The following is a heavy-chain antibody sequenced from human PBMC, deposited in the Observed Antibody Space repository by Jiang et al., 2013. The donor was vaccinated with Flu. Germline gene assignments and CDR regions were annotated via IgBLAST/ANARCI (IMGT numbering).Heavy chain of an antibody. J-gene: IGHJ5*02. CDR1: GGSFSGYY. CDR2: INHSGST. Sequence: KPSETLSLTCAVYGGSFSGYYWSWIRQPPGKGPEWIGEINHSGSTNYNPSLKSRVTISVDTSKNQFSLKLSSVTAADTAVYYCARGGPIFGVVGEPGWFDPWGQGTLVTVSS. D-gene: IGHD3-3*01. CDR3: ARGGPIFGVVGEPGWFDP. V-gene: IGHV4-34*01.